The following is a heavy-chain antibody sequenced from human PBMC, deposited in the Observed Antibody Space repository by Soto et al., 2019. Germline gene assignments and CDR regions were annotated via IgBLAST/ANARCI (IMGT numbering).Heavy chain of an antibody. CDR1: GGTFSSYA. V-gene: IGHV1-69*13. CDR3: ARAHDYSGSYDYFDY. CDR2: IIPIFGTA. J-gene: IGHJ4*02. Sequence: GASVKVSCKASGGTFSSYAISWVRQAPGQGLEWMGGIIPIFGTANYAQKFQGRVTITADESTSTAYMELSSLRSEDTAVYYCARAHDYSGSYDYFDYWGQGTLVTVSS. D-gene: IGHD1-26*01.